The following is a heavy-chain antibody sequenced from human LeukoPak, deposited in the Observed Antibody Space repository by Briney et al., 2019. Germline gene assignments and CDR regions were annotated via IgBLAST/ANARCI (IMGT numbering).Heavy chain of an antibody. CDR3: VGNYGDYSYGMDV. CDR1: GDSVSSNSAA. D-gene: IGHD5-24*01. V-gene: IGHV6-1*01. J-gene: IGHJ6*02. Sequence: SQTLSLTCAISGDSVSSNSAAWSWIRQSPSRGLEWLGRTYYRSKWFNDYAVSVKSRITINPETSKNQFSLQLNSVTPEDTAVYYCVGNYGDYSYGMDVWGQGTTVTVSS. CDR2: TYYRSKWFN.